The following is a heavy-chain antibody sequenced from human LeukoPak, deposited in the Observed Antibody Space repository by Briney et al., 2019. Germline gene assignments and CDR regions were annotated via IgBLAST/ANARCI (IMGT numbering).Heavy chain of an antibody. CDR3: ARDGYYYGSGH. D-gene: IGHD3-10*01. V-gene: IGHV3-48*01. Sequence: GGSLRLSCAASGFTFSSYSMNWVRQAPGKGLEWVSYISSSSSTIYYADSVKGRFTISRDNAKNSLYLQMNSLRAEDTAVYYCARDGYYYGSGHWGQGTLVTVSS. CDR1: GFTFSSYS. J-gene: IGHJ4*02. CDR2: ISSSSSTI.